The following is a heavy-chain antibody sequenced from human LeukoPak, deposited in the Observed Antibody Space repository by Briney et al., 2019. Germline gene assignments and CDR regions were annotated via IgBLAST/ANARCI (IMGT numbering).Heavy chain of an antibody. CDR1: GGSISTYY. V-gene: IGHV4-59*01. J-gene: IGHJ3*02. D-gene: IGHD3-22*01. CDR2: INYSGRT. CDR3: ARDTFYYDNGDFIDAFDI. Sequence: SETLSLTCTVSGGSISTYYWSWVRQSPGKGLEWIGYINYSGRTNSSPSLKSRVAISVDTSKNQFSLRLSSVTAADTAVYYCARDTFYYDNGDFIDAFDIWGQGTMVAVSS.